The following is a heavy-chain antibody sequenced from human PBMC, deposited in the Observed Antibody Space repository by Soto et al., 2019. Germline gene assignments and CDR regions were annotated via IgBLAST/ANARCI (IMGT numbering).Heavy chain of an antibody. CDR2: ISYDGSNK. Sequence: QVQLVESGGGVVQPGRSLRLSCAASGFTFSSYAMHWVRQAPGKGLEWVAVISYDGSNKYYADSVKGRFTISRDNSKNTLYLQMNSLRAEDTAVYYCARDEYYYDSSGYSHLDYWGQGTLVTVSS. V-gene: IGHV3-30-3*01. CDR3: ARDEYYYDSSGYSHLDY. D-gene: IGHD3-22*01. CDR1: GFTFSSYA. J-gene: IGHJ4*02.